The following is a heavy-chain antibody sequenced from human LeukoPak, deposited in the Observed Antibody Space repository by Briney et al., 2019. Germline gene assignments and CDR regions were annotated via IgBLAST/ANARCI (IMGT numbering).Heavy chain of an antibody. V-gene: IGHV4-34*01. J-gene: IGHJ5*02. CDR3: AIASHNWFDP. CDR1: GGSFSGYY. CDR2: INHSGST. Sequence: SETLSLTCAVYGGSFSGYYWSWIRQPPGKGLEWIGEINHSGSTNYNPSLKSRVTISVDTSKNQFSLKLSSVAAADTAVYYCAIASHNWFDPWGQGTLVTVSS.